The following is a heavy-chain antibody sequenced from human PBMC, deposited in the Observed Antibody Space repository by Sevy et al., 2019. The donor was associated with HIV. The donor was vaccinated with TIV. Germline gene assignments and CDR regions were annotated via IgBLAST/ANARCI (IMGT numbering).Heavy chain of an antibody. CDR1: GFTFSTYA. V-gene: IGHV3-30-3*01. J-gene: IGHJ4*02. CDR2: VSSDGSEI. D-gene: IGHD1-1*01. CDR3: ARDQLESTDY. Sequence: GGSLRLSCAVSGFTFSTYAMHWVRQAPGKGLECVAIVSSDGSEINYADSVKVRFTISRDNSRNTLYPQMNSLRTEDTALYYCARDQLESTDYWGQGTLVTVSS.